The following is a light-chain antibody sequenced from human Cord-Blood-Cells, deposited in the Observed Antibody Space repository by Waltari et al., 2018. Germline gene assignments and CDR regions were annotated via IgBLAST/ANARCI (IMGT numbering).Light chain of an antibody. Sequence: SQDPALSMPFGQTVRITVHGDRLRRHYACWYQQKPGQATVLVIYGKNNRPSGIPDRFSGSSSGNTASLTITGAQAEDEADYYCNSRDSSGNHVVFGGGTKLTVL. CDR2: GKN. V-gene: IGLV3-19*01. CDR1: RLRRHY. CDR3: NSRDSSGNHVV. J-gene: IGLJ2*01.